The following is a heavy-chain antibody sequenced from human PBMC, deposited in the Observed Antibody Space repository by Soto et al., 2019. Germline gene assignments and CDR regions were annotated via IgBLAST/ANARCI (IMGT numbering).Heavy chain of an antibody. CDR2: IFYSGST. CDR1: GGSISSSSYY. Sequence: TSETLSLTCTVSGGSISSSSYYWGWIRQPPGKGLEWIGSIFYSGSTYYNPSLKSRVTISVDTSKNQFSLKLSSVTAADTAVYYCARDECSSTSCYINSARYGMDVWGQGTTVTVSS. D-gene: IGHD2-2*02. J-gene: IGHJ6*02. V-gene: IGHV4-39*07. CDR3: ARDECSSTSCYINSARYGMDV.